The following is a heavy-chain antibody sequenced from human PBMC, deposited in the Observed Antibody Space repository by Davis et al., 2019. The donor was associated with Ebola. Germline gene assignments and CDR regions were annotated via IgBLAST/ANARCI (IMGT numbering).Heavy chain of an antibody. D-gene: IGHD1-26*01. CDR2: IYYSGST. J-gene: IGHJ6*04. CDR1: GGSISSYY. V-gene: IGHV4-59*01. Sequence: MPGGSLRLSCTVSGGSISSYYWSWIRQPPGKGLEWIGYIYYSGSTNYNPSLKSRVTISVDTSKNQFSLKLSSVTAADTAGYYCARDIGLELRRPYHYSLDVWGTGTTVTVSS. CDR3: ARDIGLELRRPYHYSLDV.